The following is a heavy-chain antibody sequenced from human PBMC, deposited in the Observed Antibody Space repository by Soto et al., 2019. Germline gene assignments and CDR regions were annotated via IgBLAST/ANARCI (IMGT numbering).Heavy chain of an antibody. J-gene: IGHJ4*02. CDR1: GFTFSNYA. Sequence: GGSLRLSCAGSGFTFSNYAMSWVRQAPGKGLEWVSGLSGSGGSTYYADSVKGRFTVSRDNSKNTLFLQMNSLRAEDTAVYYCAKVVLLTSGYDYWDRYYFDYWGQGTLVTVSS. D-gene: IGHD5-12*01. CDR3: AKVVLLTSGYDYWDRYYFDY. V-gene: IGHV3-23*01. CDR2: LSGSGGST.